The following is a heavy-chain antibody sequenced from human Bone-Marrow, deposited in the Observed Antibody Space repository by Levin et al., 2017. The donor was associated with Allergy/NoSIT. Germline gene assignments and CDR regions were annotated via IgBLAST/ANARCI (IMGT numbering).Heavy chain of an antibody. D-gene: IGHD5-12*01. CDR3: SRDRSTSSSGYDFGDDALDI. Sequence: ESLKISCTVSGVSVTDHYWNWIRQSPGKGLEWIAYLHHTGTTNQNPSLRGRVTIAIDTSKNQVSLQLSSVTAADTAVYYCSRDRSTSSSGYDFGDDALDIWGQGTMVTVSS. CDR1: GVSVTDHY. CDR2: LHHTGTT. J-gene: IGHJ3*02. V-gene: IGHV4-59*02.